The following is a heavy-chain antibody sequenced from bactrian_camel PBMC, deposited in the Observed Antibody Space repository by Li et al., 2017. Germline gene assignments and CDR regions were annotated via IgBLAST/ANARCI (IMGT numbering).Heavy chain of an antibody. J-gene: IGHJ4*01. V-gene: IGHV3-2*01. CDR2: IYSDSSNT. Sequence: VQLVESGGGLVQPGGSLRLSCAASGFTFSNYYMSWVRQAPGKGLEWVSGIYSDSSNTYYADSVKGRFTISRDNAKNTVYLQMNSLRSEDTALYYCATRDTWSFNYWGQGTQVTVS. CDR1: GFTFSNYY. CDR3: ATRDTWSFNY. D-gene: IGHD6*01.